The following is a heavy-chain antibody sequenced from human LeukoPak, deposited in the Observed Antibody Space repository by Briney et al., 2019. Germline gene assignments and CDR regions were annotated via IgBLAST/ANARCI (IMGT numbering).Heavy chain of an antibody. J-gene: IGHJ4*02. CDR3: ARDKDWGLEY. V-gene: IGHV1-18*01. D-gene: IGHD7-27*01. Sequence: ASVKVSCKTSGYTFTNCGISWMRHAPGQGLEWMGWISTSSTNTKYAQNFQGRVTMTTDTSRSTAYMELRSLRSDDTAVYYCARDKDWGLEYWGQGTLVTVSS. CDR2: ISTSSTNT. CDR1: GYTFTNCG.